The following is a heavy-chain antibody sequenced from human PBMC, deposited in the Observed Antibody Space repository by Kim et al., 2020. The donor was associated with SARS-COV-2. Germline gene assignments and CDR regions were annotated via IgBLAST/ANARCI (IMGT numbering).Heavy chain of an antibody. CDR3: AKDKYFDWLLGGRYYFDY. Sequence: GGSLRLSCAASGFTFDDYTMHWVRQAPGKGLEWVSLISWDGGSTYYADSVKGRFTISRDNSKNSLYLQMNSLRTEDTALYYCAKDKYFDWLLGGRYYFDYCGQGTLVTVSS. CDR2: ISWDGGST. CDR1: GFTFDDYT. D-gene: IGHD3-9*01. J-gene: IGHJ4*02. V-gene: IGHV3-43*01.